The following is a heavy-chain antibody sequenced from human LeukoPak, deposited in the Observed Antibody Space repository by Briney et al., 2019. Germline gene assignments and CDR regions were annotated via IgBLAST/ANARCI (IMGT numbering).Heavy chain of an antibody. D-gene: IGHD2-2*01. J-gene: IGHJ6*02. CDR2: ISGDGTAR. CDR3: ASLVVPAATSALYYYYGMDV. Sequence: GGSLRLSCAASGFTSSSYWMHWVRQVPGKGLVWVSRISGDGTARNYADSVKGRFTISRDDAKNTVDLQMNSLRGENTAVYYCASLVVPAATSALYYYYGMDVWGQGTTVTVSS. V-gene: IGHV3-74*01. CDR1: GFTSSSYW.